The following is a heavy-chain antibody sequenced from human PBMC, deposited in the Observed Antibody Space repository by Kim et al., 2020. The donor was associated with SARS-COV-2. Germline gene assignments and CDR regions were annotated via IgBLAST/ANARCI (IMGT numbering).Heavy chain of an antibody. CDR2: ISYDGSNK. CDR1: GFTFSSYG. D-gene: IGHD6-13*01. CDR3: AKDIYTDIAAAGPLYYYYGMDV. V-gene: IGHV3-30*18. J-gene: IGHJ6*02. Sequence: GGSLRLSCAASGFTFSSYGMHWVRQAPGKGLEWVAVISYDGSNKYYADSVKGRFTISRDNSKNTLYLQMNSLRAEDTAVYYCAKDIYTDIAAAGPLYYYYGMDVWGQGTTVTVSS.